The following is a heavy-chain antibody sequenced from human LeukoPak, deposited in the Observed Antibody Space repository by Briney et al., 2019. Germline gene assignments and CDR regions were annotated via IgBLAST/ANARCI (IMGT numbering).Heavy chain of an antibody. J-gene: IGHJ4*02. CDR2: IYYSGST. CDR1: GGSISSYY. CDR3: ARQRWELGISGY. D-gene: IGHD7-27*01. Sequence: SETLSLTCTVSGGSISSYYWSWIRQPPGKGLEWIGYIYYSGSTNYNPSLKSRVTISVDMSKNQFSLKLSSVTAADTAVYYCARQRWELGISGYWGQGTLVTVSS. V-gene: IGHV4-59*08.